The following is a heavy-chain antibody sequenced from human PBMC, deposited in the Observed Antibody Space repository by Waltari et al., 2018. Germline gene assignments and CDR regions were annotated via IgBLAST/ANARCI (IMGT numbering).Heavy chain of an antibody. Sequence: QVQLVESGGGVVQPGRSLRLSCAASGFTFSSYAMHWVRQAPGKGLEWVAVIAYDGSNKYYADSVKGRVTISRDNSKNTLYLQMNSLRAEDTAVYYCAREHPVVVMGFDYWGQGTLVTVSS. CDR1: GFTFSSYA. V-gene: IGHV3-30-3*01. CDR2: IAYDGSNK. J-gene: IGHJ4*02. CDR3: AREHPVVVMGFDY. D-gene: IGHD3-22*01.